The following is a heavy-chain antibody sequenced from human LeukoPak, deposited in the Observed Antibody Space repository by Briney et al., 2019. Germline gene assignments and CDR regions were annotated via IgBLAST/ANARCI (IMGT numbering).Heavy chain of an antibody. D-gene: IGHD2-15*01. Sequence: GESLKISCQGSGYTFTTSWIGWVRQMPGKGLEWMGIIYPGDSDTRYSPSFQGQVTISVDKSISTAFLQWSSLKASDTAMYYCARARFCSSGTCYAENWGQGTLVTVS. V-gene: IGHV5-51*01. J-gene: IGHJ4*02. CDR1: GYTFTTSW. CDR2: IYPGDSDT. CDR3: ARARFCSSGTCYAEN.